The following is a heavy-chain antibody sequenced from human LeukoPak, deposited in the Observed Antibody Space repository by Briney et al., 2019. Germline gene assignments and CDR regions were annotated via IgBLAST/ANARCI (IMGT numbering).Heavy chain of an antibody. J-gene: IGHJ3*02. Sequence: ASVKVSCKASGYTFTSYGISWVRQAPGQGLEWMGWISAYNGNTNYAQKHQGRVTMTTDTSTSTAYMELRSLRSDDTAVYYCATLWGYSSGDDAFDIWGQGTMVTVSS. D-gene: IGHD6-19*01. CDR3: ATLWGYSSGDDAFDI. CDR1: GYTFTSYG. CDR2: ISAYNGNT. V-gene: IGHV1-18*01.